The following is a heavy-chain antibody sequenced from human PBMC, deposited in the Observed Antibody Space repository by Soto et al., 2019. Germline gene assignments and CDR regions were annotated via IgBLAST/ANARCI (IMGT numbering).Heavy chain of an antibody. CDR1: GFTFSSDG. V-gene: IGHV3-30*03. CDR2: ISYDGSNK. J-gene: IGHJ4*02. D-gene: IGHD2-8*01. Sequence: GGSLRLSCAASGFTFSSDGMHWVRQAPGKGLEWVAVISYDGSNKYYADSVKGRFTISRDNSKNTLYLQMNSLRAEDTAVYYCSSLMVYAIYDYWGQGTLVTVSS. CDR3: SSLMVYAIYDY.